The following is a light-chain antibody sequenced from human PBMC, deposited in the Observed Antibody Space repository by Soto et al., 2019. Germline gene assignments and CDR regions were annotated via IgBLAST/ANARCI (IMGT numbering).Light chain of an antibody. J-gene: IGKJ2*01. CDR3: QLRVTWPHLYT. Sequence: EIVLTQSPATLSLSPGERATLSCRASQSVSSYLAWYQHKPGQAPRLLIYDASNRATGIPARFSGSGSGTDFTLTISSLEPEDFAVYYCQLRVTWPHLYTFGQGTKLEIK. V-gene: IGKV3-11*01. CDR2: DAS. CDR1: QSVSSY.